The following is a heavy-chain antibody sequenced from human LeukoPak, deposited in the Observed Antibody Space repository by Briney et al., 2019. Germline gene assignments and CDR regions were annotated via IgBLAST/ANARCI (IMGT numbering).Heavy chain of an antibody. CDR1: GFTFSNYW. CDR2: INSDGSST. D-gene: IGHD3-3*01. Sequence: GGSLRLSCAASGFTFSNYWMHWVRQAPGKGPVWVSRINSDGSSTTYADSVRGRFTISRDNAKNTLYLQMNSLRAEDTAVYYCARGYDFWSGYYTNDAFDIWGQGTMVTVPS. J-gene: IGHJ3*02. CDR3: ARGYDFWSGYYTNDAFDI. V-gene: IGHV3-74*01.